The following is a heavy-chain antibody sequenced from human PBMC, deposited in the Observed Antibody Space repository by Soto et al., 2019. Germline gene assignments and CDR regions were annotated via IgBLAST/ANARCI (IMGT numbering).Heavy chain of an antibody. CDR1: GDSIISSDFY. Sequence: QLQLQESGPGLVKPSETLSLTCTVSGDSIISSDFYWGWVRQPPGKGLEWIGSIFYLGSSYYNPSLKSRVTMSVDTSKNQFSLRLRSVTAADTALYFCARHSLAFRKNNWFDPWGQGIMVTVSS. CDR3: ARHSLAFRKNNWFDP. J-gene: IGHJ5*02. D-gene: IGHD3-3*02. CDR2: IFYLGSS. V-gene: IGHV4-39*01.